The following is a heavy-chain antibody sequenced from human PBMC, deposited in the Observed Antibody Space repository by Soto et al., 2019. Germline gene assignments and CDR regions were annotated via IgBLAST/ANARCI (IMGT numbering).Heavy chain of an antibody. CDR1: GYTFTSYY. CDR2: INPSGGST. CDR3: TRVCSGGSCYDDAFDI. D-gene: IGHD2-15*01. Sequence: QVQLVQSGAEVREPGASVKVSCKASGYTFTSYYIDWVRQAPGQGLECMGIINPSGGSTSYAQKFQGRVTMTRDTSTSTVYMELSSLRSEDTALYYCTRVCSGGSCYDDAFDIWGQGTMVTVSS. V-gene: IGHV1-46*03. J-gene: IGHJ3*02.